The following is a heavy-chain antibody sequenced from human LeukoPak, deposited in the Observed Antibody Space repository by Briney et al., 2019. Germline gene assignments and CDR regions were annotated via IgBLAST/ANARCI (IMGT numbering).Heavy chain of an antibody. CDR3: ARAGYSSVYFDY. CDR1: GGSISSYY. Sequence: SETLSLTCTVSGGSISSYYWSWIRQPPGKGLEWIGYIYYSGSTNYNPSLKSRVTISVDTSKNQFSLKLSSVTAADTAVYYCARAGYSSVYFDYWGQGTLVTVSS. D-gene: IGHD6-19*01. CDR2: IYYSGST. J-gene: IGHJ4*02. V-gene: IGHV4-59*08.